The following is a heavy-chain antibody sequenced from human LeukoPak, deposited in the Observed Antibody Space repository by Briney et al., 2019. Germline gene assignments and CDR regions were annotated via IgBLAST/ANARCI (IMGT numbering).Heavy chain of an antibody. CDR1: GRSISSHY. CDR3: ARAPTVTNHYYSWFDP. D-gene: IGHD4-17*01. CDR2: MLYSGTA. V-gene: IGHV4-59*11. J-gene: IGHJ5*02. Sequence: PSETLSLTCTVSGRSISSHYWSWIRQPPGKGLEWIGSMLYSGTAYYSPSLKSRVTISVDTSKNQFSLKLRSVTAADTAVYYCARAPTVTNHYYSWFDPWGQGTLITVSS.